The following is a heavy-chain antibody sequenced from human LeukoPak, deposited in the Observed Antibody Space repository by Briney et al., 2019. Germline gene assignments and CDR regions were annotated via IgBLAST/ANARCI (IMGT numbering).Heavy chain of an antibody. CDR1: ADSLSSGGHY. V-gene: IGHV4-31*03. J-gene: IGHJ4*02. CDR3: ARGGNRFGGFYFDY. CDR2: IHHSGRS. D-gene: IGHD3-10*01. Sequence: SQTLSLTCTVSADSLSSGGHYWAWIRQFPGKGLESIGFIHHSGRSRHNPSLKDRVAISVDTSRKQFALRLSSVTAADTAMYYCARGGNRFGGFYFDYWGQGIQVIVSS.